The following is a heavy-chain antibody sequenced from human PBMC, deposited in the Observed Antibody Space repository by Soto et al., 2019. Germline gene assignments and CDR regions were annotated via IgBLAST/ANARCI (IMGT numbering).Heavy chain of an antibody. CDR1: GGTFSSYA. Sequence: ASVKVSCKASGGTFSSYAISWVRQAPGQGLEWMGGIIPILGIANYAQKFQGRVTITADKSTSTAYMELSSLRSEDTAVYYCASLGYCSGGSCYYFDYWGQGTLVTVSS. CDR3: ASLGYCSGGSCYYFDY. D-gene: IGHD2-15*01. V-gene: IGHV1-69*10. J-gene: IGHJ4*02. CDR2: IIPILGIA.